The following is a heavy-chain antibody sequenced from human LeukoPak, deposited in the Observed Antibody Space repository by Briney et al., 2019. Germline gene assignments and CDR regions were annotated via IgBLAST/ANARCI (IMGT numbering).Heavy chain of an antibody. J-gene: IGHJ4*02. CDR2: INHSGST. V-gene: IGHV4-34*01. Sequence: PSETLSLTCTVSGGSISSYYWSWIRQPPGKGLEWIGEINHSGSTNYNPSLKSRVTISVDTSKNQFSLKLSSVTAADTAVYYCARLPEKTYSSSSGEDYWGQGTLVTVSS. D-gene: IGHD6-6*01. CDR3: ARLPEKTYSSSSGEDY. CDR1: GGSISSYY.